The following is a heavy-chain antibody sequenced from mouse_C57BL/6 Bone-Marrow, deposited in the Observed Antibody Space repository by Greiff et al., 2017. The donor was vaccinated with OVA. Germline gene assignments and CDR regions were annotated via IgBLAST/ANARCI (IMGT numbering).Heavy chain of an antibody. Sequence: QVQLQQSGAELARPGASVKLSCKASGYTFTSYGISWVKQRTGQGLEWIGEIYPRSGNTYYNEKFKGKATLTADKSSSTAYMELRSLTSEDSAVYFCARSEVPHYYGSRWFAYWGQGTLVTVSA. CDR1: GYTFTSYG. CDR2: IYPRSGNT. CDR3: ARSEVPHYYGSRWFAY. J-gene: IGHJ3*01. V-gene: IGHV1-81*01. D-gene: IGHD1-1*01.